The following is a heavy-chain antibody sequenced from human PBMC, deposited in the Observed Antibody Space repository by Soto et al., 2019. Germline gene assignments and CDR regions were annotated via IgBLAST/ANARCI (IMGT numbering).Heavy chain of an antibody. D-gene: IGHD5-12*01. CDR1: GFTFGAHY. V-gene: IGHV3-11*05. CDR2: ISSRSNYT. J-gene: IGHJ4*02. CDR3: ARVLSGTRSFDY. Sequence: QVQLVESGGGLVKPGGSLRLSCAASGFTFGAHYMTWIRQAPGKGLEWLSYISSRSNYTDYADSVKGRFTTSRDNAKNSLYLQLNSLRAEDTAVSYCARVLSGTRSFDYWGQGTLVTVSS.